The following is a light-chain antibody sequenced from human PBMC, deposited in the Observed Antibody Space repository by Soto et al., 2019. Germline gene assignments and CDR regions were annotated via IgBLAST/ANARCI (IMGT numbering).Light chain of an antibody. J-gene: IGKJ3*01. Sequence: DIQMTQSPSSLSASIGDRVTITCRASQDINNYLAWFQQKPGKVPKLLIYAASTLQSGVPPRFSGSGSETVFTLTISSLEPEYVATYYCLKFYSSPFTGGPGTKVDV. CDR1: QDINNY. V-gene: IGKV1-27*01. CDR2: AAS. CDR3: LKFYSSPFT.